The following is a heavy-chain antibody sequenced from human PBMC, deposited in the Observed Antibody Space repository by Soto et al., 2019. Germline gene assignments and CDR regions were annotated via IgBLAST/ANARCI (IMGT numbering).Heavy chain of an antibody. J-gene: IGHJ4*02. CDR3: ARGISGWYYY. V-gene: IGHV4-59*01. Sequence: PSETLSLTCTVSGDSISRYYWSWIRQPPGKGLEWIGYIYNSESTSYNPSLKSRVTISVGTSKNQFSLKVSSVTAADTAVYYCARGISGWYYYLGQGTPVTVSS. D-gene: IGHD6-19*01. CDR2: IYNSEST. CDR1: GDSISRYY.